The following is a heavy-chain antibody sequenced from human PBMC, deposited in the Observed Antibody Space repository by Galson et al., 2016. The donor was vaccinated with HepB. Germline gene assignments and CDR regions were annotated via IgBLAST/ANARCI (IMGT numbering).Heavy chain of an antibody. D-gene: IGHD3-16*01. CDR2: IGTAGDT. J-gene: IGHJ6*02. Sequence: SLRLSCAASGFTFSSYDMHWVRQATGKGLEWVSAIGTAGDTYYPGSAKGRFIISRENDKNSSYLQINSRRAGDSAVYYCARDRGGRGGYGMDVWGQGTTVTVSS. V-gene: IGHV3-13*01. CDR1: GFTFSSYD. CDR3: ARDRGGRGGYGMDV.